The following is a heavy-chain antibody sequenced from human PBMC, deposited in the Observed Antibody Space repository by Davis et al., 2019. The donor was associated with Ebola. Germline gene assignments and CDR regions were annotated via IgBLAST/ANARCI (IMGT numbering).Heavy chain of an antibody. J-gene: IGHJ4*02. CDR1: GYTFTSYA. CDR2: INAGNGNT. CDR3: ARELWFRECNFDY. Sequence: ASVKVSCKASGYTFTSYAMHWVRQAPGQRLEWMGWINAGNGNTKYSQKFQGRVTITRDTSASTAYMELSSLRSEDTAVYYCARELWFRECNFDYWGQGTLVTVSS. D-gene: IGHD3-10*01. V-gene: IGHV1-3*01.